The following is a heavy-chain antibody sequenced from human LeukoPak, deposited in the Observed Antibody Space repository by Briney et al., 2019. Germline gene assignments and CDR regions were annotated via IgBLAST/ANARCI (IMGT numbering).Heavy chain of an antibody. CDR3: AKDFYGNVDYYGMDI. CDR2: ISSSSSTI. Sequence: GGSLRLSCAASGFTFSSYSMNWVRQAPGKGLEWVSYISSSSSTIYYADSVKGRFTISRDNAKNSLYLQMNSLRAEDTAVYYCAKDFYGNVDYYGMDIWGQGTTVTVSS. D-gene: IGHD1-1*01. J-gene: IGHJ6*02. CDR1: GFTFSSYS. V-gene: IGHV3-48*01.